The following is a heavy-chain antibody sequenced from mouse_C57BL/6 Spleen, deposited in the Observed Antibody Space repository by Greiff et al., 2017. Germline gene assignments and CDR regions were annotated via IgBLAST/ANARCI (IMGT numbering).Heavy chain of an antibody. V-gene: IGHV1-54*01. CDR1: GYAFTNYL. J-gene: IGHJ4*01. D-gene: IGHD2-3*01. CDR2: INPGTGGT. CDR3: TRYPLYDYCAMDD. Sequence: QVQLKQSGAELVRPGTSVKVSCKASGYAFTNYLIEWVKQRPGQGLEWIGVINPGTGGTNYNEKFKGKATLTADKSSSTAYMQLSSLTSEDAAVYFCTRYPLYDYCAMDDWGKGTTVTVSS.